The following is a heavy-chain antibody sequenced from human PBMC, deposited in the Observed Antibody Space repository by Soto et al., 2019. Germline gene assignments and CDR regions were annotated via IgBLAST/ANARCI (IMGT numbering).Heavy chain of an antibody. Sequence: ASVKVSCKASGYTFTSYYVHWVRQAPGQGLEWMGIINPSGGSTSYAQKFQGRVTMTRDTSTSTVYMELSSLRSEDTAVYYCARDPYHYDSSAGGAFDIWGQGTMVTVSS. J-gene: IGHJ3*02. CDR3: ARDPYHYDSSAGGAFDI. CDR1: GYTFTSYY. D-gene: IGHD3-22*01. CDR2: INPSGGST. V-gene: IGHV1-46*01.